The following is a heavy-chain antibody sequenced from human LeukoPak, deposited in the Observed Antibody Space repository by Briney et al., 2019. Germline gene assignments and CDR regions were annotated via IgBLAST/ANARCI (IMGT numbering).Heavy chain of an antibody. Sequence: GGSLRLSCAASGFTVSSNYMSWVRQAPGKGLEWVSAISGSGGSTYYADSVKGRFTISRDNSKNTLYLQMNSLRDEDTAVYYCANRVLGSSGYLDYWGQGTLVTVSS. D-gene: IGHD3-22*01. CDR1: GFTVSSNY. J-gene: IGHJ4*02. V-gene: IGHV3-23*01. CDR3: ANRVLGSSGYLDY. CDR2: ISGSGGST.